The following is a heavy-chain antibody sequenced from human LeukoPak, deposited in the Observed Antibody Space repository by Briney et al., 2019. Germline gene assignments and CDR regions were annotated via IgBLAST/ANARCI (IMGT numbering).Heavy chain of an antibody. D-gene: IGHD3-10*01. J-gene: IGHJ3*02. Sequence: GGSLRLSCAASGFTFSSYEMNWVRQAPGKGLEWVSYISSSSSTIYYADSVKGRFTISRDNAKNSLYLQMNSLRAEDTAVYYCAAIRLWFGPGAFDIWGQGTMVTVSS. CDR2: ISSSSSTI. V-gene: IGHV3-48*01. CDR1: GFTFSSYE. CDR3: AAIRLWFGPGAFDI.